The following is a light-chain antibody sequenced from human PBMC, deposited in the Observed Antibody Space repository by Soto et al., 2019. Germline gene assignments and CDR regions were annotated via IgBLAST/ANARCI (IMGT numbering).Light chain of an antibody. J-gene: IGKJ1*01. Sequence: DVQMPPVLSTLAASVGARVTLTCRASQNMSMWLTWYQQKPGKAPKLLIYDASSLESGVPSRFSGSGSGTEFTLTISSLQPDDFATYYCQQYNSYAGTFGQGTKVDI. CDR1: QNMSMW. CDR3: QQYNSYAGT. V-gene: IGKV1-5*01. CDR2: DAS.